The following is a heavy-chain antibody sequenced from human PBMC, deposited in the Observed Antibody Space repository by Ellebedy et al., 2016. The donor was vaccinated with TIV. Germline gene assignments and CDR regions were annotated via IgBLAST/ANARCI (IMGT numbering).Heavy chain of an antibody. J-gene: IGHJ2*01. CDR3: ARAPYDVYRYFQL. CDR1: GGSFSGYY. CDR2: INHSGST. V-gene: IGHV4-34*01. Sequence: MPGGSLRLSCGVYGGSFSGYYWTWIRQPPGKGLEWIGEINHSGSTNYNPSLKSRVTISVDTSKNQFSLKLSSVTAADTAVYFCARAPYDVYRYFQLWGRGTLVAVSS. D-gene: IGHD3-3*01.